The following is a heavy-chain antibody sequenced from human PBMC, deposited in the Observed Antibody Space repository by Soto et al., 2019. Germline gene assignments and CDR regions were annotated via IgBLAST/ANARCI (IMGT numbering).Heavy chain of an antibody. J-gene: IGHJ6*02. CDR2: ISGTGGGT. D-gene: IGHD3-10*01. V-gene: IGHV3-23*01. Sequence: EVHLLESGGGLVQPGGSLRLSCAASGFTFSNYAMTWVRQAPGKGLEWVSVISGTGGGTNNADSAKGGFTTSRDNSKTTLYLQMNSLRAEDTAVYYCSKRACYGSGIPNYHGMEVWGQGTAVTVSS. CDR1: GFTFSNYA. CDR3: SKRACYGSGIPNYHGMEV.